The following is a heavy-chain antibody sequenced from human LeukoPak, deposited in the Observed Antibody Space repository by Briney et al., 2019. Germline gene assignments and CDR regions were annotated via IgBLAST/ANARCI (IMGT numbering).Heavy chain of an antibody. CDR1: GFTFSDYY. D-gene: IGHD3-22*01. CDR3: ARERNTMIVDHGMDV. J-gene: IGHJ6*02. V-gene: IGHV3-21*01. CDR2: ISSSSSYI. Sequence: GGSLRLSCAASGFTFSDYYMNWVRQAPGKGLEWVSSISSSSSYIYYADSVKGRFTISRDNAKNSLYLQMNSLRAEDTAVYYCARERNTMIVDHGMDVWGQGTTVTVSS.